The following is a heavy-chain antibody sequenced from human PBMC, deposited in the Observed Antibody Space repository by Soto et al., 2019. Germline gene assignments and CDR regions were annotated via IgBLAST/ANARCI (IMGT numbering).Heavy chain of an antibody. V-gene: IGHV3-15*01. D-gene: IGHD6-13*01. Sequence: EVQLVESGGGLVKPGGSLRLSCAASGFTFSNAWMSWVRQAPGKGLEWVGRIKSKTDGGTTDYAAPVKGRFTISRDDSKNTLYLQMNSLKTEDTAVYYCTTGAAAGYYYYGMDVWDQGTTVTVSS. J-gene: IGHJ6*02. CDR3: TTGAAAGYYYYGMDV. CDR2: IKSKTDGGTT. CDR1: GFTFSNAW.